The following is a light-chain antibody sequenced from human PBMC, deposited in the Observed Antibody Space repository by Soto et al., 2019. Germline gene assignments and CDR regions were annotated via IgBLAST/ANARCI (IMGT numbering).Light chain of an antibody. CDR1: QSVSSN. V-gene: IGKV3-15*01. J-gene: IGKJ4*01. CDR3: QQYIRWPLP. CDR2: GAS. Sequence: EIVMTQSPATLSVSPGERATLSCRASQSVSSNLAWYQQKPGQAPSLLIYGASTRATGTPARFSGSGSGTEFTLPISSLQAEDFAVYYCQQYIRWPLPFGGGNKVECK.